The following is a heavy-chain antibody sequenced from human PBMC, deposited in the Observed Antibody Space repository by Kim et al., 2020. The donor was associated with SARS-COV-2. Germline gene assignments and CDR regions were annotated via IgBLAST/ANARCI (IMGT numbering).Heavy chain of an antibody. D-gene: IGHD2-2*01. CDR3: ARDRSMKVVEMATNEFDY. CDR2: IYYSGST. Sequence: SETLSLTCTVSGGSISSGDYYWSWIRQPPGKGLEWIGYIYYSGSTYYNPSLKSRVTISVDTSKNQFSLKLSSVTAADTAVYYCARDRSMKVVEMATNEFDYWGQGTLVTVSS. J-gene: IGHJ4*02. V-gene: IGHV4-30-4*01. CDR1: GGSISSGDYY.